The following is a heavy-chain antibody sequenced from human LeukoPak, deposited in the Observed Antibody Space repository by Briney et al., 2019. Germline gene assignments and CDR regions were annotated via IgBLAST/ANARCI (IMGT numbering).Heavy chain of an antibody. CDR1: GFTFNNYM. Sequence: GGSLILSCAASGFTFNNYMINWVRQAPGKGLEWLSYISSDSGAIYYADSVQGRFTISRDSAQKSLYLQMNSLRVEDTAVYYCVREVAYWGQGALVTVSS. V-gene: IGHV3-48*01. J-gene: IGHJ4*02. CDR2: ISSDSGAI. D-gene: IGHD5-12*01. CDR3: VREVAY.